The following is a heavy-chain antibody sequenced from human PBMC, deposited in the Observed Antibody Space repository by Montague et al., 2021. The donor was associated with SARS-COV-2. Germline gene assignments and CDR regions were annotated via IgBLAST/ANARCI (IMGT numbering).Heavy chain of an antibody. CDR3: ARSGVGIFDCSYFDS. V-gene: IGHV4-38-2*02. J-gene: IGHJ4*02. Sequence: SETLSLTCSVSGFSISSGYYWGWIRQTPGKRLEWIRSRYENGATXXSPXXXRPVTILLDTSKNQFSLSLTSVTAADTAVYYFARSGVGIFDCSYFDSWGQGSLVIVSS. D-gene: IGHD3-3*01. CDR1: GFSISSGYY. CDR2: RYENGAT.